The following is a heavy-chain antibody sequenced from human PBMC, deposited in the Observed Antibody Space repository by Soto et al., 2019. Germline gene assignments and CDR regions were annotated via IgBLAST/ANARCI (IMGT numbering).Heavy chain of an antibody. D-gene: IGHD1-1*01. Sequence: PGGSLRLSCAASGFTFDSCVMSWVRQAPGKGLEWLSLISGSGRYTDYADSVKGRFTISRDNSKNTLYLQMNSLRVADTAVYYFAKDPPSGRMQPIYGMDEGGQGTTVTVSS. CDR3: AKDPPSGRMQPIYGMDE. J-gene: IGHJ6*02. V-gene: IGHV3-23*01. CDR1: GFTFDSCV. CDR2: ISGSGRYT.